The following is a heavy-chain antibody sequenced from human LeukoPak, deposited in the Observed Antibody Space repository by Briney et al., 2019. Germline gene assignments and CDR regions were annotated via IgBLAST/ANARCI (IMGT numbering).Heavy chain of an antibody. V-gene: IGHV3-20*04. CDR1: GFTFDDHA. J-gene: IGHJ3*02. CDR2: INWNGGST. CDR3: ARDMLLEDAFDI. D-gene: IGHD3-10*02. Sequence: AVSLRLSCEVSGFTFDDHAINWVSQGPGKGLEWVAKINWNGGSTGYGDSVKGRFTISRDNTKNSVFLQMHSLRGDDTALYYCARDMLLEDAFDIWGQGTMVIVSS.